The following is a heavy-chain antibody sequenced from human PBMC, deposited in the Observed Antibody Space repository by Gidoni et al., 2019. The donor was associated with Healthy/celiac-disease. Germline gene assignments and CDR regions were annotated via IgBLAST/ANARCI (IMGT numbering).Heavy chain of an antibody. V-gene: IGHV3-30-3*01. J-gene: IGHJ4*02. Sequence: LEWVAVISYDGSNKYYAGSVKGRFTISRDNSKNTLYLQMNSLRAEDTAVYYCASTPYCGGDCYSETFDYWGQGTLVTVSS. CDR2: ISYDGSNK. D-gene: IGHD2-21*02. CDR3: ASTPYCGGDCYSETFDY.